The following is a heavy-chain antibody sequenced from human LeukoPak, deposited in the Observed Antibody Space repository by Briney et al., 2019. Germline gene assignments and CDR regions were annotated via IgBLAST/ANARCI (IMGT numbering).Heavy chain of an antibody. D-gene: IGHD1-26*01. V-gene: IGHV3-74*01. Sequence: GGSLRLSCAASGFTFSSYWMHWVRQAPGKGLVWVSRINSDGSSTSYADSVKGRFTISRDNAKNTLYLQMNSLRAEDTAVYYCARVPIPPSYIVGGPMDVWGKGTTVTVSS. CDR1: GFTFSSYW. CDR2: INSDGSST. CDR3: ARVPIPPSYIVGGPMDV. J-gene: IGHJ6*03.